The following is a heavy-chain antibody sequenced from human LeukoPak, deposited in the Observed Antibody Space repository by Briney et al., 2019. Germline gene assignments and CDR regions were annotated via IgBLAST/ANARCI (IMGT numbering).Heavy chain of an antibody. CDR3: ARDSMYYYDSSGDVPDY. CDR2: IKQDGSEK. J-gene: IGHJ4*02. Sequence: PGGSLRPSCAASGFTFSSYWMSWVRQAPGKGLEWVANIKQDGSEKYYVDSVKGRFTISRDNAKNSLYLQMNSLRAEDAAVYYCARDSMYYYDSSGDVPDYWGQGALVTVSS. D-gene: IGHD3-22*01. V-gene: IGHV3-7*01. CDR1: GFTFSSYW.